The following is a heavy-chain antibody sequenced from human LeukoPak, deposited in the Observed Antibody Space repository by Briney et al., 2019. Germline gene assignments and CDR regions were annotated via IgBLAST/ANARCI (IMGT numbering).Heavy chain of an antibody. CDR3: ARHVILLDSSGYEAGAFDI. V-gene: IGHV4-59*08. Sequence: PSETLSITCTVSGGSISSYYWSWIRQPPGKGLEWIGYIYYSGSTNYNPSLKSRVTISVDTSKNQFSLKLSSVTAADTAVYYCARHVILLDSSGYEAGAFDIWGQGTMVFVSS. CDR2: IYYSGST. CDR1: GGSISSYY. J-gene: IGHJ3*02. D-gene: IGHD3-22*01.